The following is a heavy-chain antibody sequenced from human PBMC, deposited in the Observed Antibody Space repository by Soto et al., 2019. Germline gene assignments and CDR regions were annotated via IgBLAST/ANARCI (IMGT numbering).Heavy chain of an antibody. J-gene: IGHJ6*02. Sequence: QVLLVQSGAEVKKPGASVKVSCKASGYIFTSFYMHWVRQAPGQGLEWMGIINPSGGRASYTQKFQGSRIMTRDTSTRTVYMELSSLRSEDTAVYYCARDSDIVVSSVPMGAGYYYNAVDIWGQGTTVTVSS. CDR2: INPSGGRA. V-gene: IGHV1-46*01. CDR1: GYIFTSFY. D-gene: IGHD2-15*01. CDR3: ARDSDIVVSSVPMGAGYYYNAVDI.